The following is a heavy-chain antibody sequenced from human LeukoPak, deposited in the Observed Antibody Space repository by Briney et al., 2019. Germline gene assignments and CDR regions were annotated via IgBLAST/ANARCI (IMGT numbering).Heavy chain of an antibody. V-gene: IGHV4-4*07. CDR2: IYTSGST. CDR3: AATGNYDSSGEYFQH. CDR1: GGSISSYY. Sequence: SETLSLTCTVSGGSISSYYWSWIRQPAGKGLEWIGRIYTSGSTNYNPSRKSRVTMSVDTSKNQFSLKLSSVTAADTAVYYCAATGNYDSSGEYFQHWGQGTLVTVSS. J-gene: IGHJ1*01. D-gene: IGHD3-22*01.